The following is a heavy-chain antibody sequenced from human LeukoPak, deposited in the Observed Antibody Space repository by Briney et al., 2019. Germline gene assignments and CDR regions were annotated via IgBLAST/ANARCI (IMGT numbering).Heavy chain of an antibody. V-gene: IGHV3-15*01. J-gene: IGHJ6*04. Sequence: GGFLRLSPAASGFTFSKAWMSWVRQAPGKGLEWVGRIKSKTDGGTTDYAARVKGRFTISRDDSKNTLYLQMNSLKTEDTAVYYCTTDPQYCSGGSCYPGSVRSHYYGMDVWGKGTTVTVSS. D-gene: IGHD2-15*01. CDR2: IKSKTDGGTT. CDR1: GFTFSKAW. CDR3: TTDPQYCSGGSCYPGSVRSHYYGMDV.